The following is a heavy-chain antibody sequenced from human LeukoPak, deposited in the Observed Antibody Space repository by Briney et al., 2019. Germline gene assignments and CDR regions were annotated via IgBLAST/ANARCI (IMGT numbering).Heavy chain of an antibody. J-gene: IGHJ4*02. Sequence: TSSDTLSLTCNVSDATINSGLYFYTWIRQPAGKGLEWIGRVFNSGYTDYKPSLKSRVSISVDTSKSQFSLRLTSVTAADTAVYFCARGSGWSGLDSWGQGILVTVS. CDR1: DATINSGLYF. CDR2: VFNSGYT. V-gene: IGHV4-61*02. D-gene: IGHD6-19*01. CDR3: ARGSGWSGLDS.